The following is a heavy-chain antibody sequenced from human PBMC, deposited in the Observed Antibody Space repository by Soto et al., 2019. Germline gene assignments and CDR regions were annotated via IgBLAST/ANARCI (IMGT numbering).Heavy chain of an antibody. J-gene: IGHJ6*02. D-gene: IGHD2-21*01. CDR2: INPVFGIA. CDR3: ARVAVPGIYGEDV. V-gene: IGHV1-69*09. Sequence: QVQLVQSGAEVKKPGSSVKVSCKDSGGTFGNYAISWVRQAPGQALEWMGKINPVFGIANYAQTFQARIMIIADRSTSTAYMELSSLRSEDTALYYCARVAVPGIYGEDVLAQGTTVTVS. CDR1: GGTFGNYA.